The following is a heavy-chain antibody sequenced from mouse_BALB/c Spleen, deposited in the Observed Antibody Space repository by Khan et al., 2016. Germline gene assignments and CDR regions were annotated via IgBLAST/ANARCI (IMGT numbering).Heavy chain of an antibody. V-gene: IGHV4-1*02. J-gene: IGHJ3*01. Sequence: EVKLLESGGGLVQPGGSLKLSCAASGFDFSRYWMSWVRQAPGKGLEWIGEINPDSSTINYTPSLKDKFIISRDNAKNTLYLQMSKVRSEDTALYYCASSTMITVWFAYWGQGTLVTVSA. CDR3: ASSTMITVWFAY. D-gene: IGHD2-4*01. CDR1: GFDFSRYW. CDR2: INPDSSTI.